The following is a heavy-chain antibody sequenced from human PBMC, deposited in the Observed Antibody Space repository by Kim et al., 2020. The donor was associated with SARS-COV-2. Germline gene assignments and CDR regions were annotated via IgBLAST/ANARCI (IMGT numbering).Heavy chain of an antibody. Sequence: GGSLRLSCAASGFNVNSNYISWVRQAPGKGLEWISAIYTAVNTFYINSVRGRFTVSEDNSKNTVYLQMSSLRADDTAVYYCARRVGGTGWTLDVCGQGT. CDR2: IYTAVNT. D-gene: IGHD3-16*01. V-gene: IGHV3-53*01. J-gene: IGHJ6*02. CDR3: ARRVGGTGWTLDV. CDR1: GFNVNSNY.